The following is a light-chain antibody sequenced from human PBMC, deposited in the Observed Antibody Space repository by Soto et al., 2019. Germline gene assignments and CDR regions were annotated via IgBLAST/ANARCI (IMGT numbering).Light chain of an antibody. CDR1: QSVSSN. J-gene: IGKJ5*01. V-gene: IGKV3-15*01. Sequence: ETVMTQSPATLSVSPGERATLSCRASQSVSSNLAWYQQKPGQAPRLLIYGASTRATDIPARFSGSGSGTEFTLTISSLQSEDFAVYYCQQYNNWPPVTFGQGTRLEIK. CDR2: GAS. CDR3: QQYNNWPPVT.